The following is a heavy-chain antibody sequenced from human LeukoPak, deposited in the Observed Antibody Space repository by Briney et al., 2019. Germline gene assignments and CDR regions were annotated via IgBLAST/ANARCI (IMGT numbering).Heavy chain of an antibody. CDR3: ARGPFSYDSSGYYYS. D-gene: IGHD3-22*01. Sequence: GGSLRLSCAASGFTFSSYWMHWVRQAPGKGLVWVSRINSDGSSTSYADSVKGRFTISRDNAKNTLYLQMNSLRAEDTAVYYCARGPFSYDSSGYYYSWGQGTLVTVSS. J-gene: IGHJ5*02. V-gene: IGHV3-74*01. CDR1: GFTFSSYW. CDR2: INSDGSST.